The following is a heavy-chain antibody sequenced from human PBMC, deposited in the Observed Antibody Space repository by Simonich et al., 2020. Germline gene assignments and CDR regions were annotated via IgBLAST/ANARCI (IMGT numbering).Heavy chain of an antibody. J-gene: IGHJ2*01. CDR1: GYTFTGYF. Sequence: QVQLVQSGAEVKKPGASVKVSCKASGYTFTGYFMHWVRQAPGQGLERKGWINPNSVGTNYAQKFQGRVTMTRDTSISTAYMELSRLRSDDTAVYYCARGGLGHWYFDLWGRGTLVTVSS. D-gene: IGHD6-25*01. CDR2: INPNSVGT. V-gene: IGHV1-2*02. CDR3: ARGGLGHWYFDL.